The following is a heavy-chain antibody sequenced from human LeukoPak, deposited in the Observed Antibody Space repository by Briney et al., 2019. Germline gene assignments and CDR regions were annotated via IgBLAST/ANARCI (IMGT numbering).Heavy chain of an antibody. J-gene: IGHJ6*02. V-gene: IGHV4-39*01. CDR2: IYHLGSV. D-gene: IGHD5-18*01. Sequence: PSETLSLTCTVSGGSITSRSYYWGWIRQPPGRGLEWIGSIYHLGSVRYNPSLKNRVTISVDTSMNQFSLNLSSVTAADTAVYYCARHDSYGYVVYGMDVWGQGTTVTVSS. CDR3: ARHDSYGYVVYGMDV. CDR1: GGSITSRSYY.